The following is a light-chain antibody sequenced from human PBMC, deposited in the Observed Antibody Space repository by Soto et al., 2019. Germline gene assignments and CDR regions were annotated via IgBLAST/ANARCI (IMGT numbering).Light chain of an antibody. CDR3: QQSYITPWT. J-gene: IGKJ1*01. Sequence: DLQMTQSPSSLSASVGDRVTITCRASQSVSSYLNWYQQKPGKAPKVLIYAASSLQSGVPSRFSGSGSGTDFTLTISSLQPEDFASYFCQQSYITPWTFGQGTKVEI. CDR1: QSVSSY. V-gene: IGKV1-39*01. CDR2: AAS.